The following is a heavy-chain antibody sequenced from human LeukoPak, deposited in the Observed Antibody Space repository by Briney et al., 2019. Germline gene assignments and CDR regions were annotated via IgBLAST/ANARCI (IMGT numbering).Heavy chain of an antibody. CDR2: IYSGGST. D-gene: IGHD6-13*01. Sequence: GGSLRLSCAASGFTVSNNYMIWVRQAPGKGLEWVSIIYSGGSTYYADSVKGRFTISRDNSKNTLYLEMNSLRAEDTAVYYCARGWAAAGYFDYWGQGTLVTVSS. J-gene: IGHJ4*02. CDR1: GFTVSNNY. CDR3: ARGWAAAGYFDY. V-gene: IGHV3-66*01.